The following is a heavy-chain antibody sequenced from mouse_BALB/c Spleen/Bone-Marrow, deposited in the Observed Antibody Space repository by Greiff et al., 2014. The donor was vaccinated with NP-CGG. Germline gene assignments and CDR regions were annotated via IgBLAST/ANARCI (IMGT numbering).Heavy chain of an antibody. Sequence: LQESGAELVKPGASVKLSCKASGYTFTSYYMYWVKQRPGQGLEWTGEINPSNGGTNFNEKFKSKATLTVDKSSSTAYMQLSSLTSEDSAVYYCTRSDGYYVPHWYFDVWGAGTTVTVSS. CDR1: GYTFTSYY. J-gene: IGHJ1*01. CDR3: TRSDGYYVPHWYFDV. V-gene: IGHV1S81*02. D-gene: IGHD2-3*01. CDR2: INPSNGGT.